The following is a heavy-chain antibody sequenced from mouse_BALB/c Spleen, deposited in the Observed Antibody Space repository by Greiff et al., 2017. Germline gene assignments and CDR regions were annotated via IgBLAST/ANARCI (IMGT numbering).Heavy chain of an antibody. Sequence: VQLQQPGAELVKPGASVKMSCKASGYTFTSYWMHWVKQRPGQGLEWIGVIDPSDSYTSYNQKFKGKATLTVDTSSSTAYMQLSSLTSEDSAVYYCTRLLRYPWYFDYWGQGTTLTVSS. CDR3: TRLLRYPWYFDY. D-gene: IGHD1-1*01. CDR2: IDPSDSYT. CDR1: GYTFTSYW. J-gene: IGHJ2*01. V-gene: IGHV1S127*01.